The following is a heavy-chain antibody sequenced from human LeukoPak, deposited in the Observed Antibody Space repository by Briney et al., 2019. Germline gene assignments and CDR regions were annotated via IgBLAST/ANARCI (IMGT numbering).Heavy chain of an antibody. CDR3: ATDLLGVVVTAPNY. CDR2: FDPEDGET. V-gene: IGHV1-24*01. Sequence: ASVKVSCKVSGYTLTELSMRWVRQAPGKGLEWMGGFDPEDGETIYAQKFQGRVTMTEDTSTDTAYMELSSLRSEDTAVYYCATDLLGVVVTAPNYWGQGTLVTVSS. D-gene: IGHD2-21*02. CDR1: GYTLTELS. J-gene: IGHJ4*02.